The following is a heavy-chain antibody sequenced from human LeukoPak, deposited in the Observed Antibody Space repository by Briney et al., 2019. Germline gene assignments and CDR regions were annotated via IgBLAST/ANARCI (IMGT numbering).Heavy chain of an antibody. CDR2: ISWNSGSI. V-gene: IGHV3-9*01. D-gene: IGHD6-19*01. Sequence: GGSLRLSCAGSGFIFNNYAMHWVRQPPGKGLEWVSGISWNSGSIDYADSVKGRFTISRDNAKNSLYLQMSSLGVEDTAFYYCAKDNRRHYTSGPNPDSLHWGQGALVTVSS. J-gene: IGHJ4*02. CDR3: AKDNRRHYTSGPNPDSLH. CDR1: GFIFNNYA.